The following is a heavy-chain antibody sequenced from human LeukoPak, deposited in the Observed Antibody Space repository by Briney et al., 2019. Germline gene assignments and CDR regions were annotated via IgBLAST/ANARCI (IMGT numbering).Heavy chain of an antibody. J-gene: IGHJ6*03. CDR1: AYSISSGYY. CDR3: AGRDFYYMDV. Sequence: SETLSLTCAVSAYSISSGYYWGWIRQPPGKGLEWIGSIYYSGSTYYNPSLKSRVTISVDTSKNQFSLKLSSVTAADTALYYCAGRDFYYMDVWGKGTTVTVSS. CDR2: IYYSGST. V-gene: IGHV4-38-2*01.